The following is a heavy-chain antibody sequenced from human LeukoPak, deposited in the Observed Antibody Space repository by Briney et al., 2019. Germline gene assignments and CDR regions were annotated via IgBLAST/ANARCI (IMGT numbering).Heavy chain of an antibody. J-gene: IGHJ6*03. Sequence: GASVKLSCKASGYTFAGYYMHWVRQAPGQGLEWMGWINPNSGGTNYAQKLQGRVTMTRDTSISTAYMDLSSLRSDDSAVYYCARGVTGAYYYYYMDVWGKGTTVTVSS. CDR2: INPNSGGT. D-gene: IGHD2-21*02. CDR1: GYTFAGYY. V-gene: IGHV1-2*02. CDR3: ARGVTGAYYYYYMDV.